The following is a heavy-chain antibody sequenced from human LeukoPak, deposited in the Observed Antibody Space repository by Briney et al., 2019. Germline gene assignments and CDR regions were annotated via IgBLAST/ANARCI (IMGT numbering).Heavy chain of an antibody. V-gene: IGHV3-66*01. CDR1: GFTVSISD. CDR3: ARDATSQRGYSS. CDR2: IYSGGTT. J-gene: IGHJ5*02. Sequence: GGSLRLSCAASGFTVSISDMTWVRQAPGKGLEWVSTIYSGGTTYYADSVKDRFTISRDDAKNTLYLQMNSLRAEDTAVYYCARDATSQRGYSSWGQGTLVTVSS. D-gene: IGHD3-22*01.